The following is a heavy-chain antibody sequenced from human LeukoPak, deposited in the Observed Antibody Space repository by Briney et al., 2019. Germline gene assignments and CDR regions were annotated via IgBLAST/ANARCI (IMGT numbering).Heavy chain of an antibody. V-gene: IGHV1-2*02. CDR2: INPNSGDT. CDR3: ARVRYRLAETYIDY. CDR1: GYIFTGYY. J-gene: IGHJ4*02. D-gene: IGHD3-16*01. Sequence: ASVKVSCKASGYIFTGYYMHWVRQAPGQGLEWMGWINPNSGDTNYAQKFQGRVTMTRDTSISTAYMELSRLRSGDTAVYYCARVRYRLAETYIDYWGQGTLVTVSS.